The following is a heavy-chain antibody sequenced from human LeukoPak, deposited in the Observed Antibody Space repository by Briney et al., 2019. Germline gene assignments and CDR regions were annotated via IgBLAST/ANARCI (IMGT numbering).Heavy chain of an antibody. D-gene: IGHD6-13*01. V-gene: IGHV3-7*01. Sequence: GGSLRLSCAASGFTFSSYSMNWVRQAPGKGLEWVANIKEDGSEKYYVDSVKGRFTISRDNAKNSPYLQMSSLRPEDTAVYYCARGGFTSSWYISRDYWGQGTLVTVSS. J-gene: IGHJ4*02. CDR1: GFTFSSYS. CDR3: ARGGFTSSWYISRDY. CDR2: IKEDGSEK.